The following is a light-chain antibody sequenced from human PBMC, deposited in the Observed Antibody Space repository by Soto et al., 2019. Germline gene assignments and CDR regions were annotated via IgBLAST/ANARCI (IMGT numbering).Light chain of an antibody. V-gene: IGKV3-15*01. CDR2: GAS. CDR3: RQYNNWPLT. CDR1: QSVNSN. J-gene: IGKJ4*01. Sequence: IVMTQSPATLSVSPGERVTLSCRASQSVNSNLAWYQQKPGQAPRLLLYGASTRATGLPARFSGGGSGTEFTLTINSLQSEDFAVYYCRQYNNWPLTFGGGTKVEIK.